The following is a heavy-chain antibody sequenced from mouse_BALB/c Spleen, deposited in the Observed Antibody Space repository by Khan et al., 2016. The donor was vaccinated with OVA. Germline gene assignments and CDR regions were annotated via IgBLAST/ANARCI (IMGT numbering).Heavy chain of an antibody. CDR2: IDPFSGGS. D-gene: IGHD2-2*01. Sequence: VQLKQSGPELMKPGASVKISCKASGYSFTSYYIHWVMQRHGESLEWIGYIDPFSGGSTYNQKFKGKATLTVDKSSSTAYIHLSNLTSEASAVYYGTRHGYVAWFTYWGQGTLVTVSA. V-gene: IGHV1-31*01. CDR1: GYSFTSYY. CDR3: TRHGYVAWFTY. J-gene: IGHJ3*01.